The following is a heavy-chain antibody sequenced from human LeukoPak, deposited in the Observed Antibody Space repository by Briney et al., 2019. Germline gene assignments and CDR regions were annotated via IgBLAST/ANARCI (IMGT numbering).Heavy chain of an antibody. CDR3: AKDKYYYDSGGYPPGGYFDY. D-gene: IGHD3-22*01. J-gene: IGHJ4*02. CDR1: GFTFSSYA. V-gene: IGHV3-23*01. CDR2: ISGSGGST. Sequence: PGGSLRLSCAASGFTFSSYAMSWVRQAPGKGLEWASAISGSGGSTYYADSVKGRFTISRDNSKNTLYLQMNSLRAEDTAVYYCAKDKYYYDSGGYPPGGYFDYWGQGTLVTVSS.